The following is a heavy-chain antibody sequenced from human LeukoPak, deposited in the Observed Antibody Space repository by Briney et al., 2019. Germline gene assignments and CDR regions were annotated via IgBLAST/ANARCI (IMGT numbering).Heavy chain of an antibody. CDR1: GFTFNKYW. CDR2: VNQDGTQK. J-gene: IGHJ4*01. V-gene: IGHV3-7*01. CDR3: VRDVSSGWAFDY. D-gene: IGHD6-19*01. Sequence: GGSLRLSCSASGFTFNKYWMSWIRQLPGQGLERVANVNQDGTQKYYVDSVKGRFTNSRDNARNLLYLQMNSLRAEDTAVYYCVRDVSSGWAFDYWGHGTLVTVSS.